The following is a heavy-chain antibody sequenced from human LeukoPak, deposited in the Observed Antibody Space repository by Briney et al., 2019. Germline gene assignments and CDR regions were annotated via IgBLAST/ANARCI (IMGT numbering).Heavy chain of an antibody. Sequence: ASVKVSCKASGYTFTSYGINWVRQAPGQGLEWMGGIIPIFGTANYAQKFQGRVTITADESTSTAYMELSSLRSEDTAVYYCARDPYYDSSGYLFDYWGQGTLVTVSS. D-gene: IGHD3-22*01. CDR1: GYTFTSYG. CDR3: ARDPYYDSSGYLFDY. J-gene: IGHJ4*02. V-gene: IGHV1-69*13. CDR2: IIPIFGTA.